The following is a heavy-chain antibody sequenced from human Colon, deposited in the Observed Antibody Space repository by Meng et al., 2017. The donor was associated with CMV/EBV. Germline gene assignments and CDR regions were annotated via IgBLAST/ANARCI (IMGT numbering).Heavy chain of an antibody. D-gene: IGHD2-21*01. V-gene: IGHV4-61*01. Sequence: GSLRLSCNLSGGSVNSGSYYWNWIRQSPGKGLEWLAYVSYDGNTNYNPSLKSRLTASLDTSKNQFSLNLRFVTAADTAVYYCARAGAFCSGDCYSGSAFDIWGQGTMVTVSS. J-gene: IGHJ3*02. CDR1: GGSVNSGSYY. CDR3: ARAGAFCSGDCYSGSAFDI. CDR2: VSYDGNT.